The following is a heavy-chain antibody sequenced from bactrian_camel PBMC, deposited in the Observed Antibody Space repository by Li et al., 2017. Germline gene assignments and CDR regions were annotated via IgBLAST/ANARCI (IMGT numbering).Heavy chain of an antibody. V-gene: IGHV3S54*01. D-gene: IGHD3*01. CDR3: AARKVARGNHFSLGRAPALRRDEYNF. Sequence: HVQLVESGGGLVQAGGSLRLSCTASGFILRDSVMGWYRQAPGKEREWVAAIYTGAGNTYYADSVKDRFTISRDNAKNSLYLQMNVLRPEDTAMYYCAARKVARGNHFSLGRAPALRRDEYNFWGQGTQVTVS. J-gene: IGHJ4*01. CDR1: GFILRDSV. CDR2: IYTGAGNT.